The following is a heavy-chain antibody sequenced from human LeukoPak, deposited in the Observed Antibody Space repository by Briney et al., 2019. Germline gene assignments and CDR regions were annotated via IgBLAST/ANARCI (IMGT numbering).Heavy chain of an antibody. CDR1: GFTVSSSY. Sequence: GESLRLSCAASGFTVSSSYMSWVRQAPGKGLELVSVLYPGGSTYIADSVKGRFSISRDNSNNTLNLQMNSLRVEDTAVYHCARARLAVSGNYFENWGQGTLVTVSS. CDR2: LYPGGST. J-gene: IGHJ4*02. CDR3: ARARLAVSGNYFEN. V-gene: IGHV3-66*01. D-gene: IGHD6-19*01.